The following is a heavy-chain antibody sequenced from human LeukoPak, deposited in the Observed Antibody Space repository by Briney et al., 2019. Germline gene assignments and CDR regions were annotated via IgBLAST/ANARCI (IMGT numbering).Heavy chain of an antibody. CDR2: IKEDGSEA. CDR3: ATDHVYDTTAYRPFAY. Sequence: GSLRLSCAASGFTFSNCWMTWARQAPGRGLEWVANIKEDGSEAYYVDSVKGRFTVSRDNAENSLYLQMNSLRAEDTAIYYCATDHVYDTTAYRPFAYWGQGILVTVSS. CDR1: GFTFSNCW. J-gene: IGHJ4*02. V-gene: IGHV3-7*01. D-gene: IGHD3-22*01.